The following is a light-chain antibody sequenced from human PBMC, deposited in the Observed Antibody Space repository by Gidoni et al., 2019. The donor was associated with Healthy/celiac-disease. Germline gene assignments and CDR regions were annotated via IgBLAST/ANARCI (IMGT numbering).Light chain of an antibody. CDR3: QQYYSTPYT. Sequence: DIVMTQSPDSLAVSLGERATINCKSSQSVLYSSNHNNYLAWYQQKPGQPPKLLIYGASTRESGVPDRFSGSGSGTDFTLTISSLQAEDVAVYYCQQYYSTPYTFGQGTKLEIK. V-gene: IGKV4-1*01. CDR1: QSVLYSSNHNNY. J-gene: IGKJ2*01. CDR2: GAS.